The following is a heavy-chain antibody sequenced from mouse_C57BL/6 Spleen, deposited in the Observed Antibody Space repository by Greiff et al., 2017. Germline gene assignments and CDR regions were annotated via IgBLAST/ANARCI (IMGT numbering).Heavy chain of an antibody. V-gene: IGHV1-72*01. Sequence: VQLQQPGAELVKPGASVKLSCKASGYTFTSYWMHWVKQRPGRGLEWIGRIDPNSGGTKYNEKFKSKATLTVDKPSSTAYMQLSSLTSEDSAVYYGAREGVYYYDYFDYWGQGTTLTVSS. CDR3: AREGVYYYDYFDY. D-gene: IGHD1-1*01. J-gene: IGHJ2*01. CDR1: GYTFTSYW. CDR2: IDPNSGGT.